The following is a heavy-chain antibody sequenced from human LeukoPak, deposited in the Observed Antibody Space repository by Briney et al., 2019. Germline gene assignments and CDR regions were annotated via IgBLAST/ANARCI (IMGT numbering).Heavy chain of an antibody. CDR1: GGSISSSNPY. D-gene: IGHD2-21*01. V-gene: IGHV4-39*01. Sequence: SETLSLTCTVSGGSISSSNPYWGWIRQPPGKGLEWIGTLSHSGSTYYNPSLKSRITISVDTSKSQFSLRLSSVTAADTALYYCARHIQGANVCDYWGQGALVTVPS. CDR2: LSHSGST. J-gene: IGHJ4*02. CDR3: ARHIQGANVCDY.